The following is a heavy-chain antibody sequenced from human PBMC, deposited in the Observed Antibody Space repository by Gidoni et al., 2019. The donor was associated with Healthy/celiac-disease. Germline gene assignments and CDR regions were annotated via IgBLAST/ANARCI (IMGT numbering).Heavy chain of an antibody. Sequence: QLQLHESGPRLVKPSETLSLTCTVPGGSSRSSGHFWVCIRQRPGKGLEWIGTIYYSGSTYYNPSLKSRVTISVETFKNQFSLKLCSVTAADTAVYHCARHWGGGFGEILDISNWFDPWGQGTLVTVSS. J-gene: IGHJ5*02. CDR1: GGSSRSSGHF. V-gene: IGHV4-39*01. CDR2: IYYSGST. CDR3: ARHWGGGFGEILDISNWFDP. D-gene: IGHD3-10*01.